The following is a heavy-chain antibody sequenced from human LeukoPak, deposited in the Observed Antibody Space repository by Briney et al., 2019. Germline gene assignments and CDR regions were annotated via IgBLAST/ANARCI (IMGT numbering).Heavy chain of an antibody. Sequence: SETLSLTCTVSGGSISSYYWSWIRQPPGKGLEWIGDIYYSGSTNYNPSLKSRVTISVGTSKNQFSLKLSSVTAADTAVYYCASGYSGYDSRSGLDYWGQGTLVTVSS. CDR2: IYYSGST. CDR1: GGSISSYY. CDR3: ASGYSGYDSRSGLDY. V-gene: IGHV4-59*08. D-gene: IGHD5-12*01. J-gene: IGHJ4*02.